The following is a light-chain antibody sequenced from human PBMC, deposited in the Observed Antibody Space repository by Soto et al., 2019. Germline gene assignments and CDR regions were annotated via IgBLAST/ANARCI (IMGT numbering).Light chain of an antibody. CDR2: DTS. CDR3: LLSYSGARSSV. J-gene: IGLJ1*01. CDR1: TGAVTSGHY. V-gene: IGLV7-46*01. Sequence: QAVVTQEPSLTVSPGGTVTLTCGSSTGAVTSGHYPYWFQQKPGQAPRTLIYDTSNKHSWTPARFSGSLLGGKAALTLSGAQPEDEAEYYCLLSYSGARSSVFGTGTKLTVL.